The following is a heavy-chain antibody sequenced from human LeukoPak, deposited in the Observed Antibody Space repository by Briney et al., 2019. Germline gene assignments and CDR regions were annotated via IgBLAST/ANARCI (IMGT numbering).Heavy chain of an antibody. Sequence: PSETLSLTCTVSGGSISSSSYYWGWIRQPPGKGLEWIGSIYHSGSTYYNPSLKSRVTISVDTSKNQFSLKLSSVTAADTAVYYCARDKASQQSYNWFDPWGQGTLVTVSS. CDR2: IYHSGST. V-gene: IGHV4-39*07. CDR3: ARDKASQQSYNWFDP. J-gene: IGHJ5*02. D-gene: IGHD6-13*01. CDR1: GGSISSSSYY.